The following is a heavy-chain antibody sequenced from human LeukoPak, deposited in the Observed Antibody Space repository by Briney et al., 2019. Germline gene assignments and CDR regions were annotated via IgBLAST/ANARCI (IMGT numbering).Heavy chain of an antibody. CDR3: ARSVLVVSDAFDI. CDR1: GGSISSSSYY. Sequence: SETLSLTCTVSGGSISSSSYYWGWIRQPPGKGLEWIGSIYYSGSTYYNPSLKSRVTISVDTSKNQFSLKLSSVTAADTAVYYCARSVLVVSDAFDIWGQGTMVTVSS. V-gene: IGHV4-39*07. CDR2: IYYSGST. D-gene: IGHD2-15*01. J-gene: IGHJ3*02.